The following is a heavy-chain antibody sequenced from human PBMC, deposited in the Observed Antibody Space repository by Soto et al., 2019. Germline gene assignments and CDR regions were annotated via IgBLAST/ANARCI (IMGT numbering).Heavy chain of an antibody. Sequence: QVQLVQSGAEVKTPGASVRVSCKASGYTFTGYYIHWVREAPGQGLEWMGWINPQTGGTSYAQKFQGRVTLSRDTSINTAYLELIRVRFDDAAVYFCARERYQVISDGMDVWGQGTTVTVSS. CDR3: ARERYQVISDGMDV. D-gene: IGHD2-2*01. V-gene: IGHV1-2*02. CDR1: GYTFTGYY. CDR2: INPQTGGT. J-gene: IGHJ6*02.